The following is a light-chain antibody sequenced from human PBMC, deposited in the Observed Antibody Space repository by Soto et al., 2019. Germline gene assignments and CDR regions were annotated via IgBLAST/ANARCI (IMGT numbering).Light chain of an antibody. CDR3: QSYDSSLNDYV. CDR2: GNN. CDR1: SSNIGAGYD. J-gene: IGLJ1*01. Sequence: QSVLTQPPSVSGAPGQRVPISCTGSSSNIGAGYDVNWYHQLPGKASKVLIYGNNNRPSGVPDRFSGSKSGTSASLAITGLQAEDEADYYCQSYDSSLNDYVFGTGTKVTVL. V-gene: IGLV1-40*01.